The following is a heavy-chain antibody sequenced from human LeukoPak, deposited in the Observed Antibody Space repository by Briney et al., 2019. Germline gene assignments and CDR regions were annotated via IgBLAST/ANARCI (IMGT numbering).Heavy chain of an antibody. D-gene: IGHD2-15*01. CDR3: AKYLCGGGNCYSGYYFDY. CDR1: GFTFSSYA. Sequence: GGSLRLSCAGSGFTFSSYAMSWVRQAPGKGLEWVSGISVSSGTTYYADSVKGRFTISRDNSKNTLYLQMNSLRAEDTAIYYCAKYLCGGGNCYSGYYFDYWGQGTLVTVSS. V-gene: IGHV3-23*01. CDR2: ISVSSGTT. J-gene: IGHJ4*02.